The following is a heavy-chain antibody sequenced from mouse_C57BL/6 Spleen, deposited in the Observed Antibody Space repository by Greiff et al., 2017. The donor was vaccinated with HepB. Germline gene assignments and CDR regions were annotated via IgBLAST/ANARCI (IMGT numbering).Heavy chain of an antibody. CDR1: GYTFTDYY. D-gene: IGHD3-1*01. Sequence: EVQLQQSGPELVKPGASVKISCKASGYTFTDYYMNWVKQSHGKSLEWIGDINPNNGGTSYNQKFKGKATLTVDKSSSTAYMELRSLTSEDSAVYYCAREGRAFDYWGQGTTLTVSS. CDR3: AREGRAFDY. J-gene: IGHJ2*01. V-gene: IGHV1-26*01. CDR2: INPNNGGT.